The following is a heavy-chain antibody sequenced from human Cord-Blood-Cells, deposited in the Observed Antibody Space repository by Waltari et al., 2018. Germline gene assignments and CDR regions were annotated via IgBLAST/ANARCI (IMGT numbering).Heavy chain of an antibody. V-gene: IGHV1-2*02. D-gene: IGHD6-6*01. Sequence: QVQLVQSGAEVKKPGASVKVSCKASGYTFTGYYMHWVRQAPGQGLEWIGWINPASGGTNYAQKFQGRVTMTRDTSISTAYMELSRLRSDDTAVYYCARVSIAARPFDYWGQGTLVTVSS. CDR2: INPASGGT. CDR1: GYTFTGYY. J-gene: IGHJ4*02. CDR3: ARVSIAARPFDY.